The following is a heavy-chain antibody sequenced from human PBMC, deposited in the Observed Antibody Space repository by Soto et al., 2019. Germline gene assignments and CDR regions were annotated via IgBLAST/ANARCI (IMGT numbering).Heavy chain of an antibody. Sequence: EVKLLETGGGSVQPGGSLRLSCAVSGFNLTNYEMNWVRQVPGKGLEWISKIRGSSNNIYYADSVKGRFTISRDNANNLLFLQMNSLRAEHTAYYYCPAEALCGDECYFFVYLGQGTLVTVSS. J-gene: IGHJ4*02. D-gene: IGHD2-21*01. CDR2: IRGSSNNI. CDR1: GFNLTNYE. CDR3: PAEALCGDECYFFVY. V-gene: IGHV3-48*03.